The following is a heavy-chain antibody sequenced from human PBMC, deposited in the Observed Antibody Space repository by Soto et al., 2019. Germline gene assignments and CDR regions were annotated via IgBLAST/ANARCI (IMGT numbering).Heavy chain of an antibody. CDR3: ARDTGVVAAAVPDSFHH. CDR1: GGTFSSYA. D-gene: IGHD6-13*01. CDR2: IIPIFGTA. J-gene: IGHJ1*01. Sequence: QVQLVQSGAEVKKPGSSVKVSCKASGGTFSSYAISWVRQAPGQGLEWMGGIIPIFGTANYAQKFQGRVTLTAKETTSTAYRGLSSRRSDDTAVYYCARDTGVVAAAVPDSFHHWGQGTLGTVSS. V-gene: IGHV1-69*12.